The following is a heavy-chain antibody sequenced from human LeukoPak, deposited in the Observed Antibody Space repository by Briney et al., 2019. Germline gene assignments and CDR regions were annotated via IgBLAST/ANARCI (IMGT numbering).Heavy chain of an antibody. J-gene: IGHJ3*02. CDR3: ARDYSYGSGSSDI. Sequence: VASVKVSCKASGYTFTSYGITWVRQAPGQGLEWMGWISAYNGNTNYAQKLQGRVTMTTDTSTSTAYMELRSLSSDDTAVYYCARDYSYGSGSSDIWGQGTMVTVSS. CDR1: GYTFTSYG. CDR2: ISAYNGNT. V-gene: IGHV1-18*01. D-gene: IGHD3-10*01.